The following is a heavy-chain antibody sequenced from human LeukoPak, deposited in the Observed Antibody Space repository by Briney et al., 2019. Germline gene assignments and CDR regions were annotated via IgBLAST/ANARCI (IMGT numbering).Heavy chain of an antibody. V-gene: IGHV3-7*01. J-gene: IGHJ4*02. Sequence: GGSLRLSCEASGFTFSYYWMNWVRQAPGKGLEWVANIKQDGREIYYADSVKGRFSISRDNAQTSLYLQMNSLRAEDTAVYYCARDVVFDYWGQGALVSVSS. CDR1: GFTFSYYW. D-gene: IGHD2-21*01. CDR3: ARDVVFDY. CDR2: IKQDGREI.